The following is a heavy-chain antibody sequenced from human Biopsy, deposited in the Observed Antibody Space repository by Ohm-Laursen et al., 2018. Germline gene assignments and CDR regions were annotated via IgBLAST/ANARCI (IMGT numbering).Heavy chain of an antibody. Sequence: RSLRLSCPASGFIFSRHAMHWVRPAPGKGLAWVALIWDDGSNPYYVDTVKGRFTISRDNYKDILSLEMNSLRAEDTAVYYCARDTTGYYYAFDIWGRGTLVTVSS. J-gene: IGHJ3*02. CDR2: IWDDGSNP. CDR1: GFIFSRHA. D-gene: IGHD1-1*01. CDR3: ARDTTGYYYAFDI. V-gene: IGHV3-33*01.